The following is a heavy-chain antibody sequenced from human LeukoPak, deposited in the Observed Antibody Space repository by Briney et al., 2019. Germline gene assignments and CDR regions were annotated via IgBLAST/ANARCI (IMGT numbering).Heavy chain of an antibody. D-gene: IGHD3-22*01. V-gene: IGHV4-59*12. CDR2: IYYSGST. CDR1: GGSISGYY. Sequence: SETLSLTCTVSGGSISGYYWSWIRQPPGKGLEYIGYIYYSGSTNYNPSLKSRVTISVDTSKNQFSLKLSSVTAADTAVYYCAGLYDSSGLLDYWGQGTLVTVSS. J-gene: IGHJ4*02. CDR3: AGLYDSSGLLDY.